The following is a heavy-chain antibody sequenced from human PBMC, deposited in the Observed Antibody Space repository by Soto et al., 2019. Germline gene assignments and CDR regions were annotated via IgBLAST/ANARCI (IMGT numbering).Heavy chain of an antibody. J-gene: IGHJ4*02. CDR2: ISAHNGNT. Sequence: QVHLVQSGAEVKKPGASVKVSCKGSGYIFTTYGITWVRQAPGQGLVWMGWISAHNGNTNYAQKLQGRVTVTRDTSTSTAYMELRNLRSDDTAVYYCARGSYGDYGGQGALVTVSS. D-gene: IGHD1-26*01. CDR3: ARGSYGDY. CDR1: GYIFTTYG. V-gene: IGHV1-18*01.